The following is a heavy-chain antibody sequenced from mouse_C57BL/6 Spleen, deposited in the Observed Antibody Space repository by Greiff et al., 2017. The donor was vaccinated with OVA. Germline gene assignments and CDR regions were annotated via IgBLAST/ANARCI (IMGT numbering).Heavy chain of an antibody. CDR2: IWSGGST. CDR1: GFSLTSYG. Sequence: VQLQQSGPGLVQPSQSLSITCTVSGFSLTSYGVHWVRQSPGKGLEWLGVIWSGGSTDYNAAFISRLSISKDNSKSQVFFKMNSLQADDTAIYYCARGGCPYAMDYWGQGTSVTVSS. CDR3: ARGGCPYAMDY. J-gene: IGHJ4*01. V-gene: IGHV2-2*01.